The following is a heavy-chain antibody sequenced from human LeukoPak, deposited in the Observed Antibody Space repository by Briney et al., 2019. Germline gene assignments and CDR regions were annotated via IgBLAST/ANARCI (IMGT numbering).Heavy chain of an antibody. CDR3: ARDQYYDSKGWFDP. CDR2: INPNSGGT. CDR1: GYTFTGYY. Sequence: GASVKVSCKASGYTFTGYYMHWVRQAPGQGLEWMGWINPNSGGTKYAQKFQGRVTMTRDTSISTAYMEVSRLRSDDTAVYYCARDQYYDSKGWFDPWGQGTLVTVSS. J-gene: IGHJ5*02. V-gene: IGHV1-2*02. D-gene: IGHD3-22*01.